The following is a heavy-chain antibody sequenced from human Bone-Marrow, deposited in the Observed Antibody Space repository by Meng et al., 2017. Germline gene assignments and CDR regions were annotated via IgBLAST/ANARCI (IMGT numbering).Heavy chain of an antibody. CDR3: AADRGILGYCSGCSCRETKYYYYYGMDV. CDR1: GFTFTSSA. J-gene: IGHJ6*02. D-gene: IGHD2-15*01. V-gene: IGHV1-58*02. Sequence: SVKVSCKASGFTFTSSAMQWVRQARGQRLEWLGWIVVGSGNTNYAQKFQERVTITRDMSTSTAYMELSSLRSEDTAVYYCAADRGILGYCSGCSCRETKYYYYYGMDVWGQGTTVTVSS. CDR2: IVVGSGNT.